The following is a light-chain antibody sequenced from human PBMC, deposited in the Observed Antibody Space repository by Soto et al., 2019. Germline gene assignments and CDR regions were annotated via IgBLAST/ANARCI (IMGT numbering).Light chain of an antibody. V-gene: IGKV3-20*01. J-gene: IGKJ2*01. CDR3: QHYGSSPT. Sequence: EIVLTQFPCTLSLSPGERATLSCRASQSISSSFLAWFQQKPGQAPRLLIYGASSRATGIPDRFSGRGSGTDFTLTISRLEPEDFAVYYCQHYGSSPTFGQGAKVEIK. CDR1: QSISSSF. CDR2: GAS.